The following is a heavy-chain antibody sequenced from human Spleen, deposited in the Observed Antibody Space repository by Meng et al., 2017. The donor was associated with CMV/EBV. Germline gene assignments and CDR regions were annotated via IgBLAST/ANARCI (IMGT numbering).Heavy chain of an antibody. CDR2: STGSSSMV. V-gene: IGHV3-48*04. Sequence: GGSLRLSCAASGFTFSSYGMNWVRQVPGKGLEWLSYSTGSSSMVYYADPVKGRFIISRDNAKKSLYLQMNSLRAEDTALYYCARGGAFYGMDVWGQGTTVTVSS. CDR3: ARGGAFYGMDV. J-gene: IGHJ6*02. CDR1: GFTFSSYG.